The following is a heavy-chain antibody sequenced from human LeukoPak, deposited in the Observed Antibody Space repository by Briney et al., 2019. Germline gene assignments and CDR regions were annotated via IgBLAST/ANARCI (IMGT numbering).Heavy chain of an antibody. Sequence: SETLSLTCTVSGGSISSSSYYWSWIRQPAGKGLEWIGRIYTSGSTNYNPSLKSRVTISVDTSKNQFSLKLSSVTAADTAVYYCARSVPNSSGRNYFDYWGQGTLVTVSS. D-gene: IGHD3-22*01. J-gene: IGHJ4*02. CDR3: ARSVPNSSGRNYFDY. CDR2: IYTSGST. CDR1: GGSISSSSYY. V-gene: IGHV4-61*02.